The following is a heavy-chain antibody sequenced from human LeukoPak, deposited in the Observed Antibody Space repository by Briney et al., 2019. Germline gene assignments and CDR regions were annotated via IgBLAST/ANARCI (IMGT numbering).Heavy chain of an antibody. CDR1: GGSISSGGYS. Sequence: SQTLSLTCTVSGGSISSGGYSWSWIRQHPGKGLEWIGYIYYSGSTYYNPSLKSRVTISVDTSKNQSSLKLSSVTAADTAVYYCARHLLEWTRNWFDPWGQGTLVTVSS. V-gene: IGHV4-31*03. D-gene: IGHD3-3*01. CDR2: IYYSGST. CDR3: ARHLLEWTRNWFDP. J-gene: IGHJ5*02.